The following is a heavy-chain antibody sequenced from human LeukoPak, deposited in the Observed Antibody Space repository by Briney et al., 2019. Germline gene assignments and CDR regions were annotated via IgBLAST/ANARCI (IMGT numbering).Heavy chain of an antibody. CDR3: AKARGYSYGLFDY. D-gene: IGHD5-18*01. Sequence: GRSLRFSCAASGFTFDDYAMHWVRQAPGKGLEWVSGISWNSGSIGYADSVKGRFTISRDNAKNSLYLQMNSLRAEDTALYYCAKARGYSYGLFDYWGQGTLVTVSS. CDR2: ISWNSGSI. V-gene: IGHV3-9*01. CDR1: GFTFDDYA. J-gene: IGHJ4*02.